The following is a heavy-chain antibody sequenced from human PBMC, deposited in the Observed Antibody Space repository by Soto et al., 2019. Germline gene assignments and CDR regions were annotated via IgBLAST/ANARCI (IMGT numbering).Heavy chain of an antibody. J-gene: IGHJ6*02. CDR1: GGSFSGYY. CDR2: INHSGST. CDR3: ARGLGVRGVIDYGMDV. Sequence: SETLSLTCAVYGGSFSGYYWSWIRQPPGKGLEWIGEINHSGSTNYNPSLKSRVTISVDTSKNQFSLKLSSVTAADTAVYYCARGLGVRGVIDYGMDVWGQGTTVTVSS. D-gene: IGHD3-10*01. V-gene: IGHV4-34*01.